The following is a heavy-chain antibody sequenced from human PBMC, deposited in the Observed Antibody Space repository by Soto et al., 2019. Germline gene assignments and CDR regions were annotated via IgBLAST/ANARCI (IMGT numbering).Heavy chain of an antibody. J-gene: IGHJ4*02. CDR2: IYHSGVT. V-gene: IGHV4-4*02. Sequence: SETLSLTCAVSGASISSDNWWSWVRQPPGKGLEWIGEIYHSGVTNYNASLESRVAISVDKSKNQFSLKLSSVTAADTAVYFCARKMTGSPFGYWGQGTLVTVSS. D-gene: IGHD1-26*01. CDR1: GASISSDNW. CDR3: ARKMTGSPFGY.